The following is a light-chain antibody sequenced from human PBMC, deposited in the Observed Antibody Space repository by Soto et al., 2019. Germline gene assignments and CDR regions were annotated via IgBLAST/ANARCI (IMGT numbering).Light chain of an antibody. V-gene: IGKV3-20*01. CDR1: QSISSPY. CDR3: QQYDSWT. CDR2: GAS. J-gene: IGKJ1*01. Sequence: EIVLTQSPGTLSLSPGERATLSCRASQSISSPYLAWYQQKPGQAPRLLIAGASNRATDIPDRFSGSGSGTDFTLTISRLEPEDFAVYYCQQYDSWTFGQGTKVDIK.